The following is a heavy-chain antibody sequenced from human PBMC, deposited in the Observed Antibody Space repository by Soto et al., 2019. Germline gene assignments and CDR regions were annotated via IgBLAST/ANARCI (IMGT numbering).Heavy chain of an antibody. Sequence: EVQLVESGGGLVKPGGSLRLSCAASGFTFSSYSMNWVRQAPGKGLEWVSSISSSSSYIYYADSVKGRFTISRDNAKNSLYLQRNSLRAEDTAVYYCARDRSSWYRGRLLDYWGQGTLVTVSS. CDR1: GFTFSSYS. CDR3: ARDRSSWYRGRLLDY. CDR2: ISSSSSYI. V-gene: IGHV3-21*01. D-gene: IGHD6-13*01. J-gene: IGHJ4*02.